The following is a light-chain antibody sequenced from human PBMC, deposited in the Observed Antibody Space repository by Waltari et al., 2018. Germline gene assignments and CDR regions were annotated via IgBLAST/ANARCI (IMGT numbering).Light chain of an antibody. J-gene: IGLJ1*01. CDR2: GTS. CDR1: SSNIGAGYD. Sequence: QSVLTQPPSVSGAPGQRVTISCTGSSSNIGAGYDVHWYQQLPGTAPKLLIYGTSTRPSGVPDRFAGSKSGTSASLAITGLQAEDEADYYCQSYDSSLSAYVFGTGTKVTVL. V-gene: IGLV1-40*01. CDR3: QSYDSSLSAYV.